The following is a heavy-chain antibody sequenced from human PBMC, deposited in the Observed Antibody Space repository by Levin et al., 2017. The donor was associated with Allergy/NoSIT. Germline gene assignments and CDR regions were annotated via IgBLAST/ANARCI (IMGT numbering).Heavy chain of an antibody. J-gene: IGHJ4*02. CDR3: ARVPQYSSSEGDY. D-gene: IGHD6-6*01. Sequence: GASVKVSCRASGYTFTSYDINWVRQATGQGLEWMGWMNPNSGNTGYAQKFQGRVTMTRNTSISTAYMELSSLRSEDTAVYYCARVPQYSSSEGDYWGQGTLVTVSS. CDR1: GYTFTSYD. V-gene: IGHV1-8*01. CDR2: MNPNSGNT.